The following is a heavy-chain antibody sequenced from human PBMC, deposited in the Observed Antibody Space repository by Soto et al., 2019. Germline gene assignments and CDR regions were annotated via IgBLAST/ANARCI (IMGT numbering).Heavy chain of an antibody. D-gene: IGHD3-22*01. CDR1: GFTFSTYA. CDR3: ARTGHSDYDSSGYSAFDI. Sequence: GGSLRLSCAASGFTFSTYAMAWVRQAPGKGLEWVAVIWYDGSNKYYADSVKGRFTISRDNSKNTLYLQMNSLRAEDTAVYYCARTGHSDYDSSGYSAFDIWGQGTMVTVSS. J-gene: IGHJ3*02. V-gene: IGHV3-33*08. CDR2: IWYDGSNK.